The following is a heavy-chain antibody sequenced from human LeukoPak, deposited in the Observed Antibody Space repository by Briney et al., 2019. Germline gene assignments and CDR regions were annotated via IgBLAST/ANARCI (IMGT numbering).Heavy chain of an antibody. D-gene: IGHD1-26*01. CDR2: ISGSGGGT. Sequence: QSGGSLRLSCAASGFTFSSYAVSWVRQAPGKGLEWVSAISGSGGGTYYADSVKGRFTISRDNSKNTLYLQMNSLSTEDTAVYYCATVHGVSGLPYWGQGTLVTVSS. CDR1: GFTFSSYA. J-gene: IGHJ4*02. CDR3: ATVHGVSGLPY. V-gene: IGHV3-23*01.